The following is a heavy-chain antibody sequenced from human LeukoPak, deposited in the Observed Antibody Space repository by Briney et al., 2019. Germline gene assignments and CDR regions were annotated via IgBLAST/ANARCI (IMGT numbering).Heavy chain of an antibody. CDR1: GFTFSSYG. J-gene: IGHJ6*03. D-gene: IGHD6-19*01. CDR3: AKEGGIAVAEDYYYMDV. V-gene: IGHV3-30*02. CDR2: IRYDGSNK. Sequence: PGGSLRLSCAASGFTFSSYGMHWVRQAPGKGLEWVAFIRYDGSNKYYADSVKGRFTISRDNSKNTLYLQMNSLRAEDTAVYYCAKEGGIAVAEDYYYMDVWGKGTTVTVSS.